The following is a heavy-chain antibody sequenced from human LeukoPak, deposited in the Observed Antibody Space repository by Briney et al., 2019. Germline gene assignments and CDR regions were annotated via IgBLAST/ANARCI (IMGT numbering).Heavy chain of an antibody. V-gene: IGHV4-59*01. CDR1: GGSISSYY. J-gene: IGHJ3*02. CDR3: ARGTSMVRGVRDDAFDI. CDR2: IYYSGST. D-gene: IGHD3-10*01. Sequence: SETLSLTCTVSGGSISSYYWSWIRQPPGKGLEWVGYIYYSGSTNYNPSLKSRVTISVDTSKNQFSLKLSSVTAADTAVYYCARGTSMVRGVRDDAFDIWGQGTMVTVSS.